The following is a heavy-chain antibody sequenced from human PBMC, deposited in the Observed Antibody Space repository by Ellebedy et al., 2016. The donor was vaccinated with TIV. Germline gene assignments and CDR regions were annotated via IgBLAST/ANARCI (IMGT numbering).Heavy chain of an antibody. CDR1: GFTFSDYY. CDR2: ISSSSSYT. CDR3: ARDLDFDWLHHNYMDV. J-gene: IGHJ6*03. D-gene: IGHD3-9*01. Sequence: GESLKISXAASGFTFSDYYMSWIRQAPGKGLEWVSYISSSSSYTNYADSVKGRFTISRDNAKNSLYLQMNSLRAEDTAVYYCARDLDFDWLHHNYMDVWGKGTTVTVSS. V-gene: IGHV3-11*06.